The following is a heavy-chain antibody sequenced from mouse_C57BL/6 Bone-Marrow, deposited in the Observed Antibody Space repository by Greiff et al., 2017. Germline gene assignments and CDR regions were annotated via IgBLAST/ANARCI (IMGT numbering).Heavy chain of an antibody. J-gene: IGHJ3*01. CDR1: GFTFSDAW. D-gene: IGHD3-2*02. V-gene: IGHV6-6*01. Sequence: EVKLQESGGGLVQPGGSMKLSCAASGFTFSDAWMDWVRQSPEQGLEWVAEIRNKANNHATYYAESVKGRFTISRDDSKSSVYLQMNSLRAEDTGIYYCTRSLSQAASFAYWGQGTLVTVSA. CDR3: TRSLSQAASFAY. CDR2: IRNKANNHAT.